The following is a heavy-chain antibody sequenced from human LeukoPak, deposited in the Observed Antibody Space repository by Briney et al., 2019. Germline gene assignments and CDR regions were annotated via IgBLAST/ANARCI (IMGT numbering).Heavy chain of an antibody. CDR2: IKQDGSEK. CDR3: ARNINNFWSGYLDYMDV. D-gene: IGHD3-3*01. J-gene: IGHJ6*03. V-gene: IGHV3-7*01. CDR1: GFTFSSHW. Sequence: GGSLRLSCAASGFTFSSHWMNWVRQAPGEGLGWVAKIKQDGSEKYYADSVKGRFTISRDNAKNSLYLQLNSLRAEDTAVYYCARNINNFWSGYLDYMDVWGKGTTVTVSS.